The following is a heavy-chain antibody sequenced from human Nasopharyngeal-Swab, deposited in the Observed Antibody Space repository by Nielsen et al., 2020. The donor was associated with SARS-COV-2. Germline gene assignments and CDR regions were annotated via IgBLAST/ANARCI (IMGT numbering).Heavy chain of an antibody. J-gene: IGHJ6*02. D-gene: IGHD3-3*01. CDR3: AKDIQVTIFGVVGGMDV. V-gene: IGHV3-9*01. CDR1: GFPFDDYA. Sequence: SLKISCAASGFPFDDYAMHWVRQAPGKGLEWVSGISWNSMSIACADSVKGRFTISRDNAGNSLYLQMNSLRAEDTALYYCAKDIQVTIFGVVGGMDVWGQGTTVTVSS. CDR2: ISWNSMSI.